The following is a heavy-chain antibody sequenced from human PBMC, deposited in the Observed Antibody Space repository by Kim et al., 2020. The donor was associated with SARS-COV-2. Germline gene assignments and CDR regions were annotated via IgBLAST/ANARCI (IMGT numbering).Heavy chain of an antibody. CDR3: ARCYRDSYFDY. V-gene: IGHV3-53*01. D-gene: IGHD5-18*01. Sequence: GGSLRLSCAASGFTVSINYINWVRQAPGKGLEWVSVIYSGGSTYYADSVKGLFTISRDNSKDTLYLQMNSLRAEDTAVYFCARCYRDSYFDYSGQGTLVT. CDR2: IYSGGST. CDR1: GFTVSINY. J-gene: IGHJ4*02.